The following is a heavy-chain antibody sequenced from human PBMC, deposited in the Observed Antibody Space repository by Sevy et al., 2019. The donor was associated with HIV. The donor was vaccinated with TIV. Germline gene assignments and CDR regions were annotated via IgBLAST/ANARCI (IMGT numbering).Heavy chain of an antibody. CDR3: EKGGGMNKVALSGFDI. Sequence: GGSLRLSCAASGFTFNNFAMSWIRQAPGKGLEWVSSISIGGGQTYYADSVRGRFIISRDNSRNTLYVEMNSLRAEDTAIYSCEKGGGMNKVALSGFDIWGQGTTVTVSS. J-gene: IGHJ3*02. V-gene: IGHV3-23*01. D-gene: IGHD3-16*01. CDR2: ISIGGGQT. CDR1: GFTFNNFA.